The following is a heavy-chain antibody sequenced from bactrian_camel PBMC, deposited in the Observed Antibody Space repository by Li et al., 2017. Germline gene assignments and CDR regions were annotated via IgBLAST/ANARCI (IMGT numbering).Heavy chain of an antibody. D-gene: IGHD2*01. Sequence: HVQLVESGGGSVQAGGSLRLSCVASGTLYAGIPMAWFRRVTEKKRESVAAIDSDSYPTYSDSVKGRLTISRDDAKQTVYLQMNTLKPEDTAMYYCARGPRVRSGGYCYLDPAPYNYWGQGTQVTVS. V-gene: IGHV3S53*01. CDR1: GTLYAGIP. CDR2: IDSDSYP. J-gene: IGHJ4*01. CDR3: ARGPRVRSGGYCYLDPAPYNY.